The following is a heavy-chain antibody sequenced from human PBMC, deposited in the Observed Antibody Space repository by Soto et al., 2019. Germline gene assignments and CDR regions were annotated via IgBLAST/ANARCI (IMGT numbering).Heavy chain of an antibody. V-gene: IGHV3-30-3*01. D-gene: IGHD6-6*01. Sequence: GGSLRLSCAASGFTFSSYAMHWVRQAPGKGLEWVAVISYDGSNKYYADSVKGRFTISRDNSKNTLYLQMNSLRAEDTAVYYCAREGSSSSWVGAFDIWGHGTMVTVSS. CDR3: AREGSSSSWVGAFDI. CDR2: ISYDGSNK. J-gene: IGHJ3*02. CDR1: GFTFSSYA.